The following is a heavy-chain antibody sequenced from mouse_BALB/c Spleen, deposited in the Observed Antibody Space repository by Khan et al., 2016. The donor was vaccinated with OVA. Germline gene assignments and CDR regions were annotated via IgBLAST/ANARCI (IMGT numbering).Heavy chain of an antibody. J-gene: IGHJ3*01. Sequence: QVQLKQSGAELVRPGVSVKISCKGSGYTFTDFTMHWVKQSPAMSLEWIGVIRTYYGDATYKQKFKDKATMSVDKSSSTAYMELARLTSEDSAISCCTRGGGGSRVAYWGQGTLVTVSA. D-gene: IGHD1-1*01. CDR3: TRGGGGSRVAY. V-gene: IGHV1S137*01. CDR2: IRTYYGDA. CDR1: GYTFTDFT.